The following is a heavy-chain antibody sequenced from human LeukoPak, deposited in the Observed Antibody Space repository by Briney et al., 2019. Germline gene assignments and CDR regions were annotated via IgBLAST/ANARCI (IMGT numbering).Heavy chain of an antibody. D-gene: IGHD3-9*01. J-gene: IGHJ6*02. V-gene: IGHV4-4*02. Sequence: PSETLSLTCAVSGGSISSSNWWSWVRQPPGKGLEWIGYIYYSGSTNNNPSLKSRVTISLDTSKNQLSLKLSSVTAADTAVYYCARHASSPGYYIDYYYYGMDVWGQGTTVTVSS. CDR2: IYYSGST. CDR3: ARHASSPGYYIDYYYYGMDV. CDR1: GGSISSSNW.